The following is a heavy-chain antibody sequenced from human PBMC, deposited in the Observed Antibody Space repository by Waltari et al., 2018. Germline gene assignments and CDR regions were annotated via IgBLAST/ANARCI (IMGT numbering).Heavy chain of an antibody. Sequence: QVQLQESGPGLVKPSETLSLTCAVSGSSISSGYYWGWIRPPPGKGLEWIGSIYHSGSTYYNPSLRSRVTISVDTSKNQFSLKLSSVTAADTAVYYCARGFFDYGDSRFWFDPWGQGTLVTVSS. V-gene: IGHV4-38-2*01. CDR1: GSSISSGYY. CDR3: ARGFFDYGDSRFWFDP. J-gene: IGHJ5*02. CDR2: IYHSGST. D-gene: IGHD4-17*01.